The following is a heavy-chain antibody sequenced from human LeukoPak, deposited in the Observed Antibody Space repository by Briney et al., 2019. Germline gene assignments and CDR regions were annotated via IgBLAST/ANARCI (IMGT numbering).Heavy chain of an antibody. Sequence: SVKVSCKVSGYTLTELSMHWVRQAPGQGLEWMGGIIPIFGTANYAQKFQGRVTITADESTSTAYMELSSLRSEDTAVYYCARGSVLRFLEWPNWFDPWGQGTLVTVSS. D-gene: IGHD3-3*01. CDR3: ARGSVLRFLEWPNWFDP. V-gene: IGHV1-69*13. CDR2: IIPIFGTA. CDR1: GYTLTELS. J-gene: IGHJ5*02.